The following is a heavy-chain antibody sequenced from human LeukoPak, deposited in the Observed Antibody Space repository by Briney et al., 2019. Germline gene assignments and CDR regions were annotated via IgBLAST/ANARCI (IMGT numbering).Heavy chain of an antibody. J-gene: IGHJ4*02. Sequence: GGSLRLSCAASGFTFSSNWMHWVRHAPGKGLVWVSRIKGDGSSTSYADSVKGRYTISRDNAKNTLFLQMNSLRAEDTAVYYCVRDGVGAPPFDYWGQGALVTVSS. D-gene: IGHD1-26*01. CDR1: GFTFSSNW. V-gene: IGHV3-74*01. CDR2: IKGDGSST. CDR3: VRDGVGAPPFDY.